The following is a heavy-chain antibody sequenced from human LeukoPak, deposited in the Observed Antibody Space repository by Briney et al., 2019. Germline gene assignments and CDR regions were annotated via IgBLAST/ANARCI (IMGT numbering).Heavy chain of an antibody. Sequence: ASVKVSCKASGYTFTSYDINRVRRATGQGLEWMGWMNPNSGNTGYAQKFQGRVTITRNTSISTAYMELSRQRSDDTAVYYCARDGGYGSEDWFDPWGQGTLVTVSS. V-gene: IGHV1-8*03. J-gene: IGHJ5*02. CDR2: MNPNSGNT. CDR1: GYTFTSYD. CDR3: ARDGGYGSEDWFDP. D-gene: IGHD1-26*01.